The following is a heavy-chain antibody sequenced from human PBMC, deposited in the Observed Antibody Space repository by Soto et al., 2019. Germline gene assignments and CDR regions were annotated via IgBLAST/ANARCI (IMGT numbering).Heavy chain of an antibody. V-gene: IGHV1-58*01. D-gene: IGHD3-22*01. J-gene: IGHJ2*01. CDR2: IVVGSGDT. CDR3: AATSMNYYDSSGYWGYFDL. Sequence: MQLVQSGPEVKKPGTSVKVSCKASGFTFSSSAVQWMRQARGQRLEWIGWIVVGSGDTRYAQKFQERVTITRDMSTSTAYMELSSLRSEDTAVYYCAATSMNYYDSSGYWGYFDLWGRGTLVTVSS. CDR1: GFTFSSSA.